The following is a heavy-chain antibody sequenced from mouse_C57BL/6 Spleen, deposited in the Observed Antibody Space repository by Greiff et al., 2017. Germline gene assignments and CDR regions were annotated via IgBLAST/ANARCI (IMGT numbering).Heavy chain of an antibody. Sequence: VQLKESGPGLVKPSQSLSLTCSVTGYSITSGYYWNWIRQFPGNKLEWMGYISYDGSNNYNPSLKNRISITRDTSKNQFFRKLNSVTTEDTATYYCARGSITTVVGGGYFDVWGTGTTVTVSS. CDR2: ISYDGSN. CDR1: GYSITSGYY. V-gene: IGHV3-6*01. D-gene: IGHD1-1*01. CDR3: ARGSITTVVGGGYFDV. J-gene: IGHJ1*03.